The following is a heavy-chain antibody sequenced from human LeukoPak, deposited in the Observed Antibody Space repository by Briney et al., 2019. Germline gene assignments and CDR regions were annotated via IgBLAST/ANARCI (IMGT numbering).Heavy chain of an antibody. V-gene: IGHV3-15*01. CDR1: GFTFSNAW. Sequence: GGSLRLSCAASGFTFSNAWMSWVRQAPGKGLEWVGRIKSETDGGTTDYAAPVKGRFTISRDDSKNTLYLQMNSLKTEDTAVYYCTTDCGGDCRSVDYWGQGTLVTVSS. J-gene: IGHJ4*02. D-gene: IGHD2-21*02. CDR3: TTDCGGDCRSVDY. CDR2: IKSETDGGTT.